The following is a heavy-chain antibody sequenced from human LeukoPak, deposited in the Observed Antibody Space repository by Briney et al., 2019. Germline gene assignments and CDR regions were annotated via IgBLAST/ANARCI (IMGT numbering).Heavy chain of an antibody. V-gene: IGHV4-59*01. CDR2: IYYSGST. D-gene: IGHD6-19*01. J-gene: IGHJ4*02. CDR3: ARGPQYSSGNFDY. CDR1: GGSISSYY. Sequence: SETLSLTCTVSGGSISSYYWSWIRQPPGKGLEWIGYIYYSGSTNYNPSLKSRVTISVDTSKNQFSLKPSSVTAADTAVYYCARGPQYSSGNFDYWGQGTLVTVSS.